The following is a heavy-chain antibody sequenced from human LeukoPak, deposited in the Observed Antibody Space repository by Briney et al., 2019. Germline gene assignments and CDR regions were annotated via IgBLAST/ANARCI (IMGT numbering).Heavy chain of an antibody. CDR1: GYSISSGYY. Sequence: SETLSLTCTVSGYSISSGYYWGWVRQPPGKGLEWIGSIYHSGSTYYNPSLKSRVTISVDTPKNQFSLKLSSVTAADTAVYFCASGSLAMMKNYWGQGTLVTVSS. D-gene: IGHD3-22*01. J-gene: IGHJ4*02. CDR2: IYHSGST. CDR3: ASGSLAMMKNY. V-gene: IGHV4-38-2*02.